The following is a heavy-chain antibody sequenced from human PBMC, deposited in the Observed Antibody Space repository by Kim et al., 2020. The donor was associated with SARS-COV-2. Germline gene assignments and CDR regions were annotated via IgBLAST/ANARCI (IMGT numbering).Heavy chain of an antibody. Sequence: SVKVSCKASGGTFSSYAISWVRQAPGQGLEWMGGIIPIFGTANYAQKFQGRVTITADESTSTAYMELSSLRSEDTAVYYCARGRPYDSSGYPSHYFDYWGQGTLVTVSS. V-gene: IGHV1-69*13. CDR1: GGTFSSYA. J-gene: IGHJ4*02. CDR3: ARGRPYDSSGYPSHYFDY. CDR2: IIPIFGTA. D-gene: IGHD3-22*01.